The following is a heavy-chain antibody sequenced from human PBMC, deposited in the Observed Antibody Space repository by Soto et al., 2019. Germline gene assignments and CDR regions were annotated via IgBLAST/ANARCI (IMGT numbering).Heavy chain of an antibody. D-gene: IGHD5-12*01. V-gene: IGHV1-69*02. CDR1: GGTFSSYT. CDR2: IIPILGIA. CDR3: ATSPDIVATYYYYCMDV. J-gene: IGHJ6*02. Sequence: QVQLVQSGAEVKKPGSSVKVSCKASGGTFSSYTISWVRQATGQGLEWMGRIIPILGIANYAQKFQGRVTITADKSTSTAYMERSSLRSEDTAVYYCATSPDIVATYYYYCMDVWGHGTTVTVSS.